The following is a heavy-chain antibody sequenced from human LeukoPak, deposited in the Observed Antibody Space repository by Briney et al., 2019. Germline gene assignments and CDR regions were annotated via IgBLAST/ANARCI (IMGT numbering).Heavy chain of an antibody. CDR1: GYTFTGYY. CDR3: ARAGLWDYSDSSGYHNAAFDV. V-gene: IGHV1-2*02. Sequence: ASVKVSCKASGYTFTGYYMHWVRQAPGQGLEWMGWINPNSGGTNYAQKFQGRVTMTRDTSIRTAYMELTSLQSDDTAVYYCARAGLWDYSDSSGYHNAAFDVWGQGTMVTVSS. D-gene: IGHD3-22*01. CDR2: INPNSGGT. J-gene: IGHJ3*01.